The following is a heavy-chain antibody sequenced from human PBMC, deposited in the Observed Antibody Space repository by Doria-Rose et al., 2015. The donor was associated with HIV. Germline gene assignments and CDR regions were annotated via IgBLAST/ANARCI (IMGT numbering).Heavy chain of an antibody. CDR1: GGSISHYY. CDR3: ARVLSGTYDY. D-gene: IGHD1-26*01. V-gene: IGHV4-59*01. J-gene: IGHJ4*02. Sequence: QVQLQESGPGLVKPSETLSPTCSVSGGSISHYYWSWIRQPPGKGLEYIGDIFYTGSTNYSPSLKSRVSISIDTSKNKFSLRLSSVTAADTAVYYCARVLSGTYDYWGRGTLVTVSS. CDR2: IFYTGST.